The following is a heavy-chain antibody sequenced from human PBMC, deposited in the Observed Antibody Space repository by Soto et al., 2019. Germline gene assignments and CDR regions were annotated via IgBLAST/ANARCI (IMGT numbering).Heavy chain of an antibody. CDR2: IGAYNGDT. J-gene: IGHJ6*03. CDR1: GYTFTNYG. CDR3: ARDSGGIVLIGRYYMDV. V-gene: IGHV1-18*01. D-gene: IGHD2-8*01. Sequence: ASVKVSCKASGYTFTNYGITWVRQAPGQGLEWMGWIGAYNGDTHYTERLQGRVTMTTDTSTSTAYMELSSVTAADTAVYYCARDSGGIVLIGRYYMDVWGKGTTVTVSS.